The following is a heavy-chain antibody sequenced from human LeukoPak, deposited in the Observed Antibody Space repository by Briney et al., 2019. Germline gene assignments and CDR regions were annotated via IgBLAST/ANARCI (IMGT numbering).Heavy chain of an antibody. J-gene: IGHJ4*02. CDR2: ISNDGSNK. CDR1: GFTFSSYG. CDR3: AKVDIVATIDAGRLVDY. Sequence: GGSLRLSCAASGFTFSSYGMQWFRQAPDKGLEWVAAISNDGSNKYYTDSVRGRFTISRDNSKNTLYLQMNSLRAEDTAVYYCAKVDIVATIDAGRLVDYWGQGTLVTVSS. V-gene: IGHV3-30*18. D-gene: IGHD5-12*01.